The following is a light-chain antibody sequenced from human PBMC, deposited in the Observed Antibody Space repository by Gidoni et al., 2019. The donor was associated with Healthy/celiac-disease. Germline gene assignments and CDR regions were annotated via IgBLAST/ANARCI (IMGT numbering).Light chain of an antibody. CDR3: QQANSFPRT. V-gene: IGKV1-12*01. CDR2: AAS. CDR1: QGISSW. Sequence: DIQMTQSPSSVSASVGDRVTITCRASQGISSWLDWYQQKPGKAPKLLIYAASSLQSGVPSRCSGSGSGTDFTLTISSLQPEDCATYYWQQANSFPRTFGQGTKVEIK. J-gene: IGKJ1*01.